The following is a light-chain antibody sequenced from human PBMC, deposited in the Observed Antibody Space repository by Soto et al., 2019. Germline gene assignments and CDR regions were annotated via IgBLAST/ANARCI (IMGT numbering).Light chain of an antibody. CDR3: QQFNNYPFT. CDR1: QGISSA. V-gene: IGKV1D-13*01. J-gene: IGKJ3*01. Sequence: AIPLTQSPSSLSASVGDRVTITCRASQGISSALAWYQQKPGKAPKLLIYDASSLESGVPSRFSGSGAGTDFTLTISSLQPEDFATYYCQQFNNYPFTFGHGTKVDIK. CDR2: DAS.